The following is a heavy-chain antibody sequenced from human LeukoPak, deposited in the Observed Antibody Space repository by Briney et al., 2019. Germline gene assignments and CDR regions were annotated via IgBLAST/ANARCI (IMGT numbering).Heavy chain of an antibody. J-gene: IGHJ3*02. Sequence: GGSLRLSCAASGITFSSYFMTWIRQSPGKGLEWVANINQYGSERNYLDSVKGRFTISRDNAKHSLYLQMNSLRAEDTALYYCARVVQALTTYQGAFDIWGQGTMVTVSS. CDR1: GITFSSYF. CDR3: ARVVQALTTYQGAFDI. D-gene: IGHD2/OR15-2a*01. V-gene: IGHV3-7*01. CDR2: INQYGSER.